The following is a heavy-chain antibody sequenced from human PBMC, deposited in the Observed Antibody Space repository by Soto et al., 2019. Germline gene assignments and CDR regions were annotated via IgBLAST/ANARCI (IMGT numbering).Heavy chain of an antibody. CDR3: AKDMTSGSWYGYYYGMDV. CDR1: GFTFSSYA. D-gene: IGHD6-13*01. V-gene: IGHV3-23*01. CDR2: ISGSGGST. Sequence: EVQLLESGGGLVQPGGSLRLSCAASGFTFSSYAMSWVRQAPGKGLEWVSAISGSGGSTYYADSVKGRFTISRDNSKNTLYLQMNSLRAEDTAVYYCAKDMTSGSWYGYYYGMDVLGQGTTGTVSS. J-gene: IGHJ6*02.